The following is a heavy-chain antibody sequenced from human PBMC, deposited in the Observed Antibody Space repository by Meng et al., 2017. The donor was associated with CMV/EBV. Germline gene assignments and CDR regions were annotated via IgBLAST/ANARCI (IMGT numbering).Heavy chain of an antibody. CDR1: GHTFTDYY. CDR2: INPNSGDT. Sequence: LVQAGVELRQPGASVTVSCKASGHTFTDYYMHWVRQAPGQGLEWMGCINPNSGDTNYAQKFQGRVTMTRDTSISTAYMELSRLRSDDTAVYYCTRDAHLTTVTPNWFDPWGQGTLVTVSS. D-gene: IGHD4-17*01. CDR3: TRDAHLTTVTPNWFDP. V-gene: IGHV1-2*02. J-gene: IGHJ5*02.